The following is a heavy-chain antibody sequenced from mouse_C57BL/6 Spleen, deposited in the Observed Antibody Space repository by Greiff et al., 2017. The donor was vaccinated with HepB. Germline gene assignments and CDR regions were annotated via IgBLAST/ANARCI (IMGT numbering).Heavy chain of an antibody. V-gene: IGHV1-53*01. Sequence: QVQLQQPGTELVKPGASVKLSCKASGYTFTSYWMHWVKLRPGQGLEWIGNINPSNGGTNYNEKFKSKATLTVDKSSSTAYMQLSSLTSEDSAVYYCARLKGNHAWFAYWGQGTLVTVSA. CDR2: INPSNGGT. CDR3: ARLKGNHAWFAY. CDR1: GYTFTSYW. D-gene: IGHD2-1*01. J-gene: IGHJ3*01.